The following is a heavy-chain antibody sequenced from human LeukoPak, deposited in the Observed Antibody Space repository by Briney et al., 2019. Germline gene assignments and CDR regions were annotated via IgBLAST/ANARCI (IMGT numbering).Heavy chain of an antibody. CDR1: GFTFSSYA. CDR3: ARGYCTNGVCSMYYFDY. Sequence: PGGSLRLSCAASGFTFSSYAMSWIRQAPGKGLEWVSAISGSGGSTYYADSVKGRFTISRDKSKNTVYLQVNSLRAEDTAVYYCARGYCTNGVCSMYYFDYWGQGTLVTVSS. D-gene: IGHD2-8*01. J-gene: IGHJ4*02. CDR2: ISGSGGST. V-gene: IGHV3-23*01.